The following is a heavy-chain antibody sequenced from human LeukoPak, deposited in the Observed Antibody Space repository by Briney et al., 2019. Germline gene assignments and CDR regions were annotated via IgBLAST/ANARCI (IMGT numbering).Heavy chain of an antibody. CDR1: GYTFSDYF. V-gene: IGHV1-2*06. Sequence: ASVKVSCKTSGYTFSDYFIHWVRQAPGQGLEWMGRINANSGGTEYQQKFQGRVTMTRDTSISTAYVEVNWLISDDTAIYYCARDVSSTPNWEFDYWGQGTLVTVSS. D-gene: IGHD1-26*01. J-gene: IGHJ4*02. CDR2: INANSGGT. CDR3: ARDVSSTPNWEFDY.